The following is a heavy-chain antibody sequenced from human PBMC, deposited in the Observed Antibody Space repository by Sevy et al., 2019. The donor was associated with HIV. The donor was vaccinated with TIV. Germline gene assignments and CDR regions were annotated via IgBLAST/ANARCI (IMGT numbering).Heavy chain of an antibody. D-gene: IGHD6-6*01. CDR2: ISGSGGST. CDR3: AGTYSSSSKRGYYYSGMDV. J-gene: IGHJ6*02. CDR1: GFTFSSYA. V-gene: IGHV3-23*01. Sequence: GGSLRPSCAASGFTFSSYAMSWVRQAPGKGLEWVSAISGSGGSTYYADSVKGRFTISRDNSKNTLYLQMNSLRAEETAVYYCAGTYSSSSKRGYYYSGMDVWGQGTTVTVSS.